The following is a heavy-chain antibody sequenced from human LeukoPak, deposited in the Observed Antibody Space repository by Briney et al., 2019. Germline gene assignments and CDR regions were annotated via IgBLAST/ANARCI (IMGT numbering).Heavy chain of an antibody. J-gene: IGHJ4*02. CDR1: GGSFSGYY. CDR3: ARGPSRYFDWYIGGSYFDY. Sequence: PSVTLSLTCAVYGGSFSGYYWSWIRQPPGKGLEWIGEINHSGSTNYNPSLKSRVTISVDTSKNQFSLKLSSVTAADTAVYYCARGPSRYFDWYIGGSYFDYWGQGTLVTVSS. V-gene: IGHV4-34*01. CDR2: INHSGST. D-gene: IGHD3-9*01.